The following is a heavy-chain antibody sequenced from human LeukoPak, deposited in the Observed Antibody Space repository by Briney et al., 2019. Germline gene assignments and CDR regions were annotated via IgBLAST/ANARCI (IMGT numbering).Heavy chain of an antibody. CDR3: ARGPAQTDSSGSDDAFDI. CDR2: INPSGGST. Sequence: ASVKVSCKASGYTFTSYYMHWVRQAPGQGLEWMGIINPSGGSTSYAQKFQGRVTMTRDMSTSTVYMELSSLRSEDTAVYYCARGPAQTDSSGSDDAFDIWGQGTMVTVSS. D-gene: IGHD3-22*01. V-gene: IGHV1-46*01. CDR1: GYTFTSYY. J-gene: IGHJ3*02.